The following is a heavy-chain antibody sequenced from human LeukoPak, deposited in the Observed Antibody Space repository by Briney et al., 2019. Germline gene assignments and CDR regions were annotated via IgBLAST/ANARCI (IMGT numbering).Heavy chain of an antibody. CDR3: ASGSSSWYGAFDI. CDR2: IYYSGST. CDR1: GGSISSSSYY. J-gene: IGHJ3*02. V-gene: IGHV4-39*07. Sequence: SETLSLTCTVSGGSISSSSYYWGWIRQPPGKGLEWIGSIYYSGSTYYNPSLKSRVTISVDTSKKQFSLKLSSVTPEDTAVYYCASGSSSWYGAFDIWGQGTMVTVSS. D-gene: IGHD6-13*01.